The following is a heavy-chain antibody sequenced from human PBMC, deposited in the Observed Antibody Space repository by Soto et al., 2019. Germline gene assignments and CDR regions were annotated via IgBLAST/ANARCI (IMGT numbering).Heavy chain of an antibody. Sequence: PPQTLSLTCTVSAGSISSSSYYWGWIRQAPGKRLEWIGSIYYSGSTYYNPSLKSRVTISVDTSKNQFCLKLSSVTAADTAVYYCASQHDYYDSSGYSTQFDYWGQGTLVTVS. CDR1: AGSISSSSYY. CDR3: ASQHDYYDSSGYSTQFDY. D-gene: IGHD3-22*01. V-gene: IGHV4-39*01. CDR2: IYYSGST. J-gene: IGHJ4*02.